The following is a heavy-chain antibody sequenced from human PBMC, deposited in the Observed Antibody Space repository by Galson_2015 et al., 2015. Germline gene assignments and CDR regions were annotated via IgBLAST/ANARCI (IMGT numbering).Heavy chain of an antibody. D-gene: IGHD2-15*01. Sequence: SVKVSCKASGYTFTGYYMHWVRQAPGQGLEWMGRINPNSGGTNYAQKFQGRVTTTRDTSISTAYMELSRLRSDDTAVYYCARLVYCSGGSCSERAFDIWGQGTMVTVSS. CDR1: GYTFTGYY. V-gene: IGHV1-2*06. J-gene: IGHJ3*02. CDR2: INPNSGGT. CDR3: ARLVYCSGGSCSERAFDI.